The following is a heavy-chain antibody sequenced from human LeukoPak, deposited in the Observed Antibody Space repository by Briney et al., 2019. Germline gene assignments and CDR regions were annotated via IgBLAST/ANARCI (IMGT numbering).Heavy chain of an antibody. D-gene: IGHD3-9*01. CDR3: ARASPGYFDWLPLLEY. CDR2: INPNSGGT. CDR1: GYTFTTYY. J-gene: IGHJ4*02. Sequence: GASVKVSCKASGYTFTTYYVHWVRQAPGQGLEWMGWINPNSGGTNYAQKFQGRVTMTRDTSISTAYMELSRLRSDDTAVYYCARASPGYFDWLPLLEYWGQGTLVTVSS. V-gene: IGHV1-2*02.